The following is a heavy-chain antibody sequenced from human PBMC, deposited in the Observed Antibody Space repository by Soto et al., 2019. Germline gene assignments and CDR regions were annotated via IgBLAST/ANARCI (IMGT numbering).Heavy chain of an antibody. D-gene: IGHD2-2*01. J-gene: IGHJ4*02. CDR1: GGSITSSGYY. V-gene: IGHV4-31*03. CDR3: ATGGGSTKVDY. CDR2: TSNSGST. Sequence: QVQLQESGPGLVKPSQTLSLPCTVSGGSITSSGYYGSWIRQPPGEGLEWIGFTSNSGSTSYNPSLTRRVTISADTSSKQFSLNLKYVTAADTAVHYCATGGGSTKVDYWGQGTLVTVSP.